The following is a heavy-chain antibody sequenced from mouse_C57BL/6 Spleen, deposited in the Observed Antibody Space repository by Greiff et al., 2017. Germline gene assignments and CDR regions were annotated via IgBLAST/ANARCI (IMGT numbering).Heavy chain of an antibody. J-gene: IGHJ1*03. CDR2: ISNLAYSN. D-gene: IGHD2-3*01. V-gene: IGHV5-15*01. CDR3: ARQPMEVYFDV. CDR1: GFTFSDYG. Sequence: EVQLVESGGGLVQPGGSLKLSCAASGFTFSDYGMAWVRQAPRKGLEWVAFISNLAYSNYYADTVTGRFTISRENAKNTLYLEMCSLRSEDTAMFYCARQPMEVYFDVWGTGTTVTVSS.